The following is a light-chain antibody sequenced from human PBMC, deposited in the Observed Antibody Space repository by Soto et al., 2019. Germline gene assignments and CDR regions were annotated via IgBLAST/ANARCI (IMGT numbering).Light chain of an antibody. CDR1: SSNIGAGYD. CDR2: SNR. Sequence: QSVLTQPPSVSGAPGQRVTISCTGSSSNIGAGYDVHWYQQLPRTAPKLLIYSNRNRPSGVPDRFSGSKSGTSASLAITGLQAEDVADYYCQSYDSSLSGVVFGGGTKLTVL. J-gene: IGLJ2*01. V-gene: IGLV1-40*01. CDR3: QSYDSSLSGVV.